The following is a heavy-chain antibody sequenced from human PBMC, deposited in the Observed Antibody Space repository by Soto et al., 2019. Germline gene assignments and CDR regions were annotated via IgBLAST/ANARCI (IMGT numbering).Heavy chain of an antibody. J-gene: IGHJ4*02. CDR1: GFTFSSHW. Sequence: EVHLVESGGDLVQPGGSLRLSCAASGFTFSSHWMSWVRQAPGKGLEWVANIKGDGSEKYYVDSVKGRFTISRDNAKNCLFLEMNSLRVEDTALYYCAKAVRWGQGTLVTVS. CDR3: AKAVR. V-gene: IGHV3-7*05. CDR2: IKGDGSEK.